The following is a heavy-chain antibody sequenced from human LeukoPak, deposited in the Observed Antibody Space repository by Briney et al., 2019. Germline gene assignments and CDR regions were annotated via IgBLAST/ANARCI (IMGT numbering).Heavy chain of an antibody. CDR3: ARRFSSRSDGNGYFYGHDAFDV. Sequence: PSETMTLTCSVSGDSISSSYWSWIRQPPGKGLEWIGNIYNSANTNYNPSLQSRVTMSVDTSKSQFSLQLTSVSAADTAVHYCARRFSSRSDGNGYFYGHDAFDVWGEEEPCSVSS. J-gene: IGHJ3*01. V-gene: IGHV4-59*08. CDR2: IYNSANT. CDR1: GDSISSSY. D-gene: IGHD3-22*01.